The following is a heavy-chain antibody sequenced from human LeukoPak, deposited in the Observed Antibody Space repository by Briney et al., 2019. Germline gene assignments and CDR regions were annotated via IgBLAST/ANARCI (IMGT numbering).Heavy chain of an antibody. V-gene: IGHV3-23*01. D-gene: IGHD4-17*01. Sequence: GGSLRLSCAASGFTFSTYEMNWVRQAPGKGLEWVSAISGSGSSTYYRDSVKGRFTISRDNSKNTLYLQMNSLRAEDTAVYHCARDHGDYTFGLWGQGTLVTVSS. J-gene: IGHJ4*02. CDR2: ISGSGSST. CDR1: GFTFSTYE. CDR3: ARDHGDYTFGL.